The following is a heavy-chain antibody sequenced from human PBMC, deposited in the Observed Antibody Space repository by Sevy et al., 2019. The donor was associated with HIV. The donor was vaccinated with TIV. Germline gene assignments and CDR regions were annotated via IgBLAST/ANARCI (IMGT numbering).Heavy chain of an antibody. D-gene: IGHD6-13*01. Sequence: GGSLRLSCAASGFTFSSYTMNLVRQAPGKGLEWISYISSSRTTIYYADSVKGRFTISRDNAKNSLYLQMNSLRDEDTAVYYCARGSSSTDDFDYWGQGALVTVSS. CDR2: ISSSRTTI. J-gene: IGHJ4*02. CDR3: ARGSSSTDDFDY. V-gene: IGHV3-48*02. CDR1: GFTFSSYT.